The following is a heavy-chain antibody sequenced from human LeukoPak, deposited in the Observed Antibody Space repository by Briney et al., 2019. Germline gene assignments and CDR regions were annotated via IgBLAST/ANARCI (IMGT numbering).Heavy chain of an antibody. CDR3: AKHSYRVDSFTDY. CDR1: GFTFSTYA. Sequence: PGGSLRLSCAASGFTFSTYAMGWVRRAPGKGRLWVSGISDSGGTTYYADSVKGRFTISRDNSKNTLYLQKNSLRAEDTAVYYCAKHSYRVDSFTDYWGQGTLVTVST. J-gene: IGHJ4*02. V-gene: IGHV3-23*01. CDR2: ISDSGGTT. D-gene: IGHD5-12*01.